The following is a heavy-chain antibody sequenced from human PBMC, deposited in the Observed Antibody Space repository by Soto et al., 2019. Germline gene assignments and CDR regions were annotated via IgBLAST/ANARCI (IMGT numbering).Heavy chain of an antibody. CDR1: GFTFSRQA. J-gene: IGHJ4*02. D-gene: IGHD2-15*01. CDR3: ATGFLGLCTGGNCPLDY. V-gene: IGHV3-33*01. Sequence: GGSLRLSCAASGFTFSRQAMHWVRQAPGRGLEWVAVIWYHGVDKYYADSVRGRFTISRDNSKNTVYLQMNSLRGEDTAVYYCATGFLGLCTGGNCPLDYWGQGSLVTVSS. CDR2: IWYHGVDK.